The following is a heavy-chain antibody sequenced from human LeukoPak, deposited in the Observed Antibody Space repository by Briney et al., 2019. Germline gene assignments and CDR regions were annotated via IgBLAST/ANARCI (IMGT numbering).Heavy chain of an antibody. CDR2: ISNSGSTI. J-gene: IGHJ5*02. V-gene: IGHV3-48*03. D-gene: IGHD6-19*01. CDR1: GFTVSSNY. CDR3: ARDGSSGWSAPGSNRNWFDP. Sequence: GGSLRLSCAASGFTVSSNYMNWVRQAPGKGLEWVSYISNSGSTIYYADSVTGRFTISRDNTKNSLYLQMNSLRAEDTAVYCCARDGSSGWSAPGSNRNWFDPWGQGTLVTVSS.